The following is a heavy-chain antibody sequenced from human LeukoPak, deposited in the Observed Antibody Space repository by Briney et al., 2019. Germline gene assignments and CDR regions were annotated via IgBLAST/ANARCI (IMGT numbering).Heavy chain of an antibody. V-gene: IGHV3-23*01. J-gene: IGHJ5*02. CDR2: ISGSGGST. D-gene: IGHD3-9*01. Sequence: AISGSGGSTYYADSVKGRFTISRDNSKNTLYLQMNSLRAEDTAVYYCAKDRDILTAWGQGTLVTVSS. CDR3: AKDRDILTA.